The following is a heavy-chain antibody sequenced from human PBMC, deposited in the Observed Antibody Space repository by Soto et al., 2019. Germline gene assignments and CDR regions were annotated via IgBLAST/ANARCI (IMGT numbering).Heavy chain of an antibody. J-gene: IGHJ6*02. CDR1: GYIFTSYW. CDR2: IDPSDSYT. CDR3: ARLYCSSTSCYPSYYYYGMDV. Sequence: GECLKISCKGSGYIFTSYWLSWVRQIRGKGLAWMGRIDPSDSYTNYSPSFQGHVTISADKSISTAYLQWSSLKASDTAMYYCARLYCSSTSCYPSYYYYGMDVWGQGTTVTVS. V-gene: IGHV5-10-1*01. D-gene: IGHD2-2*01.